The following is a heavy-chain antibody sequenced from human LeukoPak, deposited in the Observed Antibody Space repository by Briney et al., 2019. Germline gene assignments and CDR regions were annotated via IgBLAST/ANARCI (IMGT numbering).Heavy chain of an antibody. Sequence: PSETLSLTCAVYGGSFSGYYWSWIRQPPGKGLEWIGEINHSGSTNYNPSLKSRVTISVDTSKNQFSLKLSSVTAADTAVYYCARIPPKWELLYRDAFDIWGQGTMVTVSS. J-gene: IGHJ3*02. V-gene: IGHV4-34*01. D-gene: IGHD1-26*01. CDR2: INHSGST. CDR3: ARIPPKWELLYRDAFDI. CDR1: GGSFSGYY.